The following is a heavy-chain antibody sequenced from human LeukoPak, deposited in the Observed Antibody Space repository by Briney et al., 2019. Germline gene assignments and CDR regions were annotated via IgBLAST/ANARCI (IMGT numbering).Heavy chain of an antibody. CDR2: INHSGST. CDR1: GGSFSGYY. Sequence: SETLSLTCAVYGGSFSGYYWSWIRQPPGKGLEWIGEINHSGSTNYNPSLKSRVTVSVDTSKNQFSLKLSSVTAADTAVYYCARGQFVWFGELFYMDVWGKGTTVTVSS. V-gene: IGHV4-34*01. D-gene: IGHD3-10*01. CDR3: ARGQFVWFGELFYMDV. J-gene: IGHJ6*03.